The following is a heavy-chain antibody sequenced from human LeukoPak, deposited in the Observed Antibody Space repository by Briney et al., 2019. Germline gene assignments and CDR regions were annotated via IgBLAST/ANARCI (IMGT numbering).Heavy chain of an antibody. Sequence: GESLKISCKGSGYSFTSYWIGWVRQMPGKGLEWMGIIYPGDSDTRYSPSFQGQVTISADMSISTAYLQWSSLKASDTAMYYCARQGCGGDCYAMWFDPWGQGTLVTVSS. CDR2: IYPGDSDT. V-gene: IGHV5-51*01. CDR1: GYSFTSYW. D-gene: IGHD2-21*02. CDR3: ARQGCGGDCYAMWFDP. J-gene: IGHJ5*02.